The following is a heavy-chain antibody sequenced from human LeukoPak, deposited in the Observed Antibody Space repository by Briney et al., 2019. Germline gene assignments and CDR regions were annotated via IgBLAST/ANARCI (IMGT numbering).Heavy chain of an antibody. D-gene: IGHD6-13*01. CDR1: GYTFTGYY. Sequence: ASVKVSCKASGYTFTGYYMHWVRQAPGQGLEWMGWINPNSGGTNYAQKFQGRVTMTRDTSISTAYMEVSRLRSDDTAVYYCARDPDAMGHGGSWYSGLLGSWGQGTLVTVSS. CDR3: ARDPDAMGHGGSWYSGLLGS. J-gene: IGHJ5*02. V-gene: IGHV1-2*02. CDR2: INPNSGGT.